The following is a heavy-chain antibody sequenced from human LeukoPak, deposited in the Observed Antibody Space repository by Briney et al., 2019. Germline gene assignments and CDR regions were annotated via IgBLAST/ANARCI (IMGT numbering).Heavy chain of an antibody. V-gene: IGHV3-30*18. D-gene: IGHD4-17*01. CDR2: ISYDGSTK. J-gene: IGHJ4*02. CDR3: AKVRSRGAYGDYLNYFES. Sequence: GGSLRLSCAASGFTFSRYGMHWVRQAPGKGLDWVAVISYDGSTKYYADSAKGRFTISRDNSKNTLYLQMNSLRAADTAVYYCAKVRSRGAYGDYLNYFESWGQGTLVTVSS. CDR1: GFTFSRYG.